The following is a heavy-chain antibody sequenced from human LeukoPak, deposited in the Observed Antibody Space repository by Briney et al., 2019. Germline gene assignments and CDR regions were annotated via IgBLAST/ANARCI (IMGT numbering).Heavy chain of an antibody. V-gene: IGHV1-2*02. Sequence: ASVKVSCKASGYTFTGYYMHWVRQAPGQGLEWMGWINPNSGGTNYAQKFQGRVTMTRDTSISTAYMELSRLRSDDTAVYYCARDMSIAAAGSNYWGQGTLVTVSS. J-gene: IGHJ4*02. CDR3: ARDMSIAAAGSNY. CDR1: GYTFTGYY. D-gene: IGHD6-13*01. CDR2: INPNSGGT.